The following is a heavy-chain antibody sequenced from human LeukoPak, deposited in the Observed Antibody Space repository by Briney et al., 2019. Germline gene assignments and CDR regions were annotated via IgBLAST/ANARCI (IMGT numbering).Heavy chain of an antibody. D-gene: IGHD2-2*01. CDR3: ARDRGCSSTSCYESPSYY. J-gene: IGHJ4*02. CDR2: IIPIFGTI. Sequence: SVKVSCTASGVTFSDYTISWVRQAPGQGLEWMGGIIPIFGTIYYAHKFQGRVTITTDESTSKAYMELSSLRSEDPAVYYCARDRGCSSTSCYESPSYYWGEGTLVTVSS. V-gene: IGHV1-69*05. CDR1: GVTFSDYT.